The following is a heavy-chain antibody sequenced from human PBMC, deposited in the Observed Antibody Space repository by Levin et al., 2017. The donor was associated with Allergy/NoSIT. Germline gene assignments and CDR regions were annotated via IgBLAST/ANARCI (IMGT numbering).Heavy chain of an antibody. CDR3: ARKRGYSYGPLDY. J-gene: IGHJ4*02. V-gene: IGHV3-7*04. CDR1: GFTFSNYW. D-gene: IGHD5-18*01. CDR2: IKQDGGET. Sequence: SCAASGFTFSNYWMSWVRQAPGKGLEWVANIKQDGGETYYVDSVKGRFTISRDNAKNSLYLQMNSLRAEDSAVYYCARKRGYSYGPLDYWGQGTLVTVSS.